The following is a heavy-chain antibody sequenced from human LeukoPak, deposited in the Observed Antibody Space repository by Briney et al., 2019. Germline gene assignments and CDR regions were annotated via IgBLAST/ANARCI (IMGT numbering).Heavy chain of an antibody. CDR1: GGSISSGSYY. Sequence: SETLSLTCTVSGGSISSGSYYWSWIRQPAGKGLEWIGRIYTSGSTNYNPSLKSRVTISVDTSKNQFSLKLSSVTAADTAVYYCARGRGIVVVPAAIFRYWGQGTLVTVSS. D-gene: IGHD2-2*01. CDR3: ARGRGIVVVPAAIFRY. V-gene: IGHV4-61*02. CDR2: IYTSGST. J-gene: IGHJ4*02.